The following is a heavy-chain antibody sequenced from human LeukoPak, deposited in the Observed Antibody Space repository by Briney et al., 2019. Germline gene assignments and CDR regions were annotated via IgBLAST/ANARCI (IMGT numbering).Heavy chain of an antibody. CDR3: ARVLMDV. Sequence: GGSLRLSCAASGFTFSSYSMNWVRQAPGKGLEWVSYISRSSSSIYYADSVKGRFTISRDNAKNLVYLEMNSLRAEDTAVYYCARVLMDVWGKGTTVTVSS. V-gene: IGHV3-48*04. J-gene: IGHJ6*04. CDR1: GFTFSSYS. CDR2: ISRSSSSI.